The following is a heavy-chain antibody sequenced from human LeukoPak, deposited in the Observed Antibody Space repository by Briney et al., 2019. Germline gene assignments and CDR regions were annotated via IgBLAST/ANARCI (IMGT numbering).Heavy chain of an antibody. Sequence: SETLSLTCAVYGGSFSGYYWSWIRQPPGKGLEWIGEINHSGSTNYNPSLKSRVTISVDTSKNQFSLKLSSVTAADTAVYYCARAGSSVAGRGALFDYWGQGTLVAVSS. V-gene: IGHV4-34*01. J-gene: IGHJ4*02. D-gene: IGHD6-19*01. CDR3: ARAGSSVAGRGALFDY. CDR2: INHSGST. CDR1: GGSFSGYY.